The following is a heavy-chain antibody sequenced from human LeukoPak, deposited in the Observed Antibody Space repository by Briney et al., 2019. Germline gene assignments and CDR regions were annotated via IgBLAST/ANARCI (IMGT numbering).Heavy chain of an antibody. CDR2: DSDYADER. D-gene: IGHD2-15*01. V-gene: IGHV1-18*01. J-gene: IGHJ4*02. Sequence: GASLKVSCTPSGYTFITSGISWVRQAPGQGLEWLVWDSDYADERNYVQKYQDRVSMKTDTPTRTAYVQLRSLRSDDTAVYYCARDCIGSHGFDYWGQGTLVTVSS. CDR1: GYTFITSG. CDR3: ARDCIGSHGFDY.